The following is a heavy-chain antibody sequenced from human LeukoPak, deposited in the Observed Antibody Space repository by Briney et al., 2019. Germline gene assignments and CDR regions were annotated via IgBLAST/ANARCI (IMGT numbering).Heavy chain of an antibody. D-gene: IGHD1-26*01. CDR1: GFTFDDYA. CDR3: AKDQRGELLTGPFDY. CDR2: ISWNSGSI. V-gene: IGHV3-9*01. J-gene: IGHJ4*02. Sequence: GRSLRLSCAASGFTFDDYAMHWVRQAPGKGLEWVSGISWNSGSIGYADSVKGRFTISRDNAKNSLYLQMNSLRAEDTALYYCAKDQRGELLTGPFDYWGQGTLVTVPS.